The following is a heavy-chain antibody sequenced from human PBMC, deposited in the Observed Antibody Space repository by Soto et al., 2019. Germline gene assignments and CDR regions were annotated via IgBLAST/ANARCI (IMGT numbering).Heavy chain of an antibody. CDR3: ASTRGSSYDY. D-gene: IGHD2-15*01. Sequence: EVQLVETGGGLIQPGGSLRLSGAASGVTVSGNYMSWVRQAPGEGLAWVSVIYNGGGTYYAASVKGPFTISRDNSKNTLYLHMNSLRGEDTAVYYCASTRGSSYDYWGQGNRVTVSS. CDR2: IYNGGGT. V-gene: IGHV3-53*02. J-gene: IGHJ4*02. CDR1: GVTVSGNY.